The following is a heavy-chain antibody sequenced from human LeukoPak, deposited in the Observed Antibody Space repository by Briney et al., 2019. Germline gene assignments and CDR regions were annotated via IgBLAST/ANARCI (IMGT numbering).Heavy chain of an antibody. Sequence: GRSLRLSCAASGFTFSSYDMHWVRQAPGKGLEWVSHISSGGNTEYYVDSVRGRFTMSRDNAKNSLFLQLNSLRAEDTAVYYCARDSYGWGSHDYWGQGTLVSVAS. CDR2: ISSGGNTE. J-gene: IGHJ4*02. V-gene: IGHV3-48*04. CDR1: GFTFSSYD. D-gene: IGHD3-10*01. CDR3: ARDSYGWGSHDY.